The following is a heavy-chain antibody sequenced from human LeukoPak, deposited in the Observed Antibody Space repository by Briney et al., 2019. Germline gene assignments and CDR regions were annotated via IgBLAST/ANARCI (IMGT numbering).Heavy chain of an antibody. J-gene: IGHJ4*02. Sequence: GGSLRLSCAASGFTFSNYAMTWVRQAPGKGLEWLSSINSNGGTTFYADSVKGRVTISRDSSKNTVYLQMQSLRAEDTAVYYCAKEKDGGAKDYWGQGTLVTVSS. CDR2: INSNGGTT. CDR3: AKEKDGGAKDY. CDR1: GFTFSNYA. D-gene: IGHD1-26*01. V-gene: IGHV3-23*01.